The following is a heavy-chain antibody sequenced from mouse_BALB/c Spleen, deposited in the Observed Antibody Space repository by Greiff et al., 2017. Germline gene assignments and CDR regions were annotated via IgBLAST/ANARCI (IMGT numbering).Heavy chain of an antibody. Sequence: VQLQQSGPELVKPGASVRISCKASGYTFTRYYIHWVKQRPGQGLEWIGWICPGNVNTKYNEKFKGKATLTADKSSSTAYMQLSSLTSEDSAVYFCARKEFYGTPYFDDWGEGTTLTVSS. D-gene: IGHD2-1*01. V-gene: IGHV1S56*01. J-gene: IGHJ2*01. CDR3: ARKEFYGTPYFDD. CDR1: GYTFTRYY. CDR2: ICPGNVNT.